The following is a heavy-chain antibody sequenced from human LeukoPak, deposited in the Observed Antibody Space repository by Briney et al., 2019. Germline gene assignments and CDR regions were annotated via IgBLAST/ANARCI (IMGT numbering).Heavy chain of an antibody. D-gene: IGHD6-13*01. CDR1: GFTFSSYA. CDR3: AKGYSNSWSAPDV. V-gene: IGHV3-23*01. J-gene: IGHJ6*04. Sequence: AGGSLRLSCAASGFTFSSYAMSWARQAPGKGLEWVSAISGSGSSTYYADSVKGRFTISRDNSKNTLYLQMNSLRAEDTALYYGAKGYSNSWSAPDVWGKGTTVTVSS. CDR2: ISGSGSST.